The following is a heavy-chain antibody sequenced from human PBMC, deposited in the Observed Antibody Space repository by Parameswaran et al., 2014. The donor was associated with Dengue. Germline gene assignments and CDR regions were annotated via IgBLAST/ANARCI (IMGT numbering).Heavy chain of an antibody. CDR3: ARGELRGYSYGFLPYYGMDV. CDR2: ITSDGTST. J-gene: IGHJ6*02. Sequence: WIRQPQEGLEYVSVITSDGTSTYYANSVKGRFTISRDNSKNTLNLQVGSLRADDTAVYYCARGELRGYSYGFLPYYGMDVWGQGTTVTVSS. D-gene: IGHD5-18*01. V-gene: IGHV3-64*01.